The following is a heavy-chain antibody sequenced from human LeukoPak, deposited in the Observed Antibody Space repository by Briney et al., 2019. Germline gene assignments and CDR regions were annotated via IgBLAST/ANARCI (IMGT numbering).Heavy chain of an antibody. Sequence: PGGSLRLSCAVSGITLSNFGMNWVRQAPGNGLEGVAGISGSGGSTNYAASVKGRFTISRDSAKNTLFLQMNSLRAEDTAVYFCAKRGVVIRVVLVGFHKEAHYFDSWGQGALVTVSS. V-gene: IGHV3-23*01. CDR3: AKRGVVIRVVLVGFHKEAHYFDS. CDR2: ISGSGGST. J-gene: IGHJ4*02. D-gene: IGHD3-10*01. CDR1: GITLSNFG.